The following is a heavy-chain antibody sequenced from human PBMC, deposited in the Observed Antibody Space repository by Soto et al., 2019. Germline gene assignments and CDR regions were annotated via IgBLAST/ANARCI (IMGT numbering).Heavy chain of an antibody. Sequence: GGSLRLPCAASGFTFSGYDMHWVRQATGKGLEWVSAIGTAGDTYYPGSVKGRFTISRENAKNSLYLQMNSLRAGDTAVYYCARGGAGYYGMDVWGQGTTVTVSS. CDR3: ARGGAGYYGMDV. CDR2: IGTAGDT. D-gene: IGHD3-10*01. J-gene: IGHJ6*02. V-gene: IGHV3-13*01. CDR1: GFTFSGYD.